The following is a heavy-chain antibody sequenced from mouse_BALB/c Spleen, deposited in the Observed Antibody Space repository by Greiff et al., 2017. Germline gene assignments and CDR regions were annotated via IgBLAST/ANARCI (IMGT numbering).Heavy chain of an antibody. D-gene: IGHD1-1*01. J-gene: IGHJ2*01. CDR1: GYTFTSYT. CDR3: ARWGITTVVAPFDY. CDR2: INPSSGYT. V-gene: IGHV1-4*02. Sequence: QVQLQQSAAELARPGASVKMSCKASGYTFTSYTMHWVKQRPGQGLEWIGYINPSSGYTEYNQKFKDKTTLTADKSSSTAYMQLSSLTSEDSAVYYCARWGITTVVAPFDYWGQGTTLTVSS.